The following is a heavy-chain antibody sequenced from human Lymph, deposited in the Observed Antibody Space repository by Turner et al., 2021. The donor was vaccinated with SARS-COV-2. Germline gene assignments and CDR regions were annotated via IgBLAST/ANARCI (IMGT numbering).Heavy chain of an antibody. J-gene: IGHJ4*02. CDR3: TTHSAPDY. CDR1: GFTFSNAW. V-gene: IGHV3-15*01. Sequence: VQLLESGGGLVKPGGSLRLSCAASGFTFSNAWMTWVSQAPGKGLEWVGRIKTKTDGGTKDYAAPVKGRFTISRDESKNTLYLQMNSVKTEDTAVYYCTTHSAPDYWGQGTLVTVSS. CDR2: IKTKTDGGTK. D-gene: IGHD6-13*01.